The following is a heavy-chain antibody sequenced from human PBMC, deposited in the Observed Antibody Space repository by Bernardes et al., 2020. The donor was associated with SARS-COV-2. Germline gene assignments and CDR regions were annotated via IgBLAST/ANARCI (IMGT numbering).Heavy chain of an antibody. D-gene: IGHD1-26*01. CDR2: ITDSGDST. CDR1: GFTFSTYT. V-gene: IGHV3-23*01. Sequence: VGSLILSCEASGFTFSTYTMNWVRQAPGKGLEWVSTITDSGDSTYYADSVKGRFTISRDNSKDRLYLQMNSLRAEDTAVYFCAKRRVEWELLHYFDSWGQGTLVTVSS. J-gene: IGHJ4*02. CDR3: AKRRVEWELLHYFDS.